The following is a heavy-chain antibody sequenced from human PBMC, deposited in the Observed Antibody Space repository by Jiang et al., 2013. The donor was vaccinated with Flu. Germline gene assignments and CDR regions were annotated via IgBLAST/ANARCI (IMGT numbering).Heavy chain of an antibody. D-gene: IGHD3-22*01. V-gene: IGHV1-3*01. Sequence: GNTKYSQKFQGRVTITRDTSASTAYMELSSLRSEDTAVYYCARGDSGAYYFDSSGYYLADYFDYWGQGTLVTVSS. CDR2: GNT. CDR3: ARGDSGAYYFDSSGYYLADYFDY. J-gene: IGHJ4*02.